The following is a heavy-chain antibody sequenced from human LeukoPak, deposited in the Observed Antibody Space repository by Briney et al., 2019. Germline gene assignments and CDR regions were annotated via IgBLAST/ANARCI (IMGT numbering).Heavy chain of an antibody. CDR3: ARQVWATAVAVGRAEYYFDY. Sequence: ASVKVSCKASGGTFSSYAISWVRQAPGQGLEWMGGIIPIFGTANYAQKFQGRVAITADESTSTAYMELSSLRSEDTAVYYCARQVWATAVAVGRAEYYFDYWGQGTLVTVSS. CDR1: GGTFSSYA. CDR2: IIPIFGTA. V-gene: IGHV1-69*13. D-gene: IGHD6-19*01. J-gene: IGHJ4*02.